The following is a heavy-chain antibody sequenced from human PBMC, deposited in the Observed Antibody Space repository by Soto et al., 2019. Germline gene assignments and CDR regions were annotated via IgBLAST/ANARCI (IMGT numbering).Heavy chain of an antibody. V-gene: IGHV1-18*01. D-gene: IGHD6-6*01. J-gene: IGHJ3*02. CDR3: ARDTPQLGAFDI. Sequence: ASVKVSCKASGYTFTSYGISWVRQATGQGLEWMGWISAYNGNTNYAQKLQGRVTMTTDTSTSTAYMELRSLRSDDTAVYYCARDTPQLGAFDIWGQGTMVTVSS. CDR2: ISAYNGNT. CDR1: GYTFTSYG.